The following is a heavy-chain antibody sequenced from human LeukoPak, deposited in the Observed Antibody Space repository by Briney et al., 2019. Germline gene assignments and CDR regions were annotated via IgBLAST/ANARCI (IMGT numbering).Heavy chain of an antibody. CDR3: ARDWYYYGSSPPYYYYYGMDV. Sequence: ASVKVSCKASGYTFTSYYMHWVRQAPGQGLEWMGIINPSGGSTSYAQKFQGRVTMTRDTSTSTVYMELSSLRSEDTAVYYCARDWYYYGSSPPYYYYYGMDVWGQGTTVTVSS. V-gene: IGHV1-46*01. J-gene: IGHJ6*02. CDR2: INPSGGST. CDR1: GYTFTSYY. D-gene: IGHD3-22*01.